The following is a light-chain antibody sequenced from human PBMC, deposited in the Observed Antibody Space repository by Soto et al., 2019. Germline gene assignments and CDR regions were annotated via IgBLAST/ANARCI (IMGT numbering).Light chain of an antibody. J-gene: IGKJ1*01. CDR2: DAS. Sequence: DIQMTQSPSTLSASVGDRVTITCRASQSISSWLAWYQQKPGKAPKLLIYDASSLESGVPSRFSGSGSGTEFTLTISSLQPDDFATYYCQQYNSLPWTFGQGTQVEIK. CDR1: QSISSW. CDR3: QQYNSLPWT. V-gene: IGKV1-5*01.